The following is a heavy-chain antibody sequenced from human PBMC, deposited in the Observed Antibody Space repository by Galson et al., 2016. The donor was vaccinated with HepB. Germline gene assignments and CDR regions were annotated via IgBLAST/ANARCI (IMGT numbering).Heavy chain of an antibody. CDR1: GFTFSTYG. V-gene: IGHV3-30*18. CDR2: ISHDGSNK. J-gene: IGHJ4*02. CDR3: AKDQGGLRFYDYLTYTPLDY. Sequence: SLRLSCAASGFTFSTYGMHWVRQAPGKGLEWVAVISHDGSNKYYTDTVKSRFTISRDNSKNTLFLQMNCLRAEDTAVYYCAKDQGGLRFYDYLTYTPLDYWGQGTLVTVSS. D-gene: IGHD3-9*01.